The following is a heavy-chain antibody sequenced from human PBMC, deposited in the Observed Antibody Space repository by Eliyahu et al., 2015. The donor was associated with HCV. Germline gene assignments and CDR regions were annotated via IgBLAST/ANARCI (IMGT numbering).Heavy chain of an antibody. CDR1: GGSISSSRYY. CDR3: ARAGSGSLFYYGMDV. V-gene: IGHV4-39*01. Sequence: QLQLQESGPGLVKPSETLSLTCTVSGGSISSSRYYWGWIRQPPEKGLEWIGSIYYSGATYYNPSLKSRVTISVETSKNQFSLKVSSVTAADTAVYYCARAGSGSLFYYGMDVWGQGTTVTVSS. J-gene: IGHJ6*02. D-gene: IGHD3-10*01. CDR2: IYYSGAT.